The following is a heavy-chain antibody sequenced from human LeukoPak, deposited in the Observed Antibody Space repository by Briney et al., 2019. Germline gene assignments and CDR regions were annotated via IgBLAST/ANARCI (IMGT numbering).Heavy chain of an antibody. D-gene: IGHD6-19*01. CDR3: AKALSSGWLYYFDC. CDR1: GFTFSSYA. CDR2: ISSSDRST. J-gene: IGHJ4*02. Sequence: PGGSLRLSCAASGFTFSSYAMSWVRQAPGKGLEWVSTISSSDRSTYYTDSVKGRFTISRDNSKSTLYLQMNSLRAEDTAVYYCAKALSSGWLYYFDCWGQGTLVTVSS. V-gene: IGHV3-23*01.